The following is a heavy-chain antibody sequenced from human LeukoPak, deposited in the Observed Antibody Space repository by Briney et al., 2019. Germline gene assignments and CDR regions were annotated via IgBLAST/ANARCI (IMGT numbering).Heavy chain of an antibody. D-gene: IGHD3-22*01. CDR2: ISSSGSTI. Sequence: PGGSLRLSCAASGFTFSDYYMSWIRQAPGKGLEWVSYISSSGSTIYYADSVKGRFTISRDNAKRSLYLQMNSLRAEDTAVYYCARGYYDSSGSPTGAFDIWGQGAMVTVSS. J-gene: IGHJ3*02. CDR1: GFTFSDYY. CDR3: ARGYYDSSGSPTGAFDI. V-gene: IGHV3-11*01.